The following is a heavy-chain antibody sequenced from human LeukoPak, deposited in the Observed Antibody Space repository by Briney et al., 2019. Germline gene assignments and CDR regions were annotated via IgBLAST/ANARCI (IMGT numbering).Heavy chain of an antibody. CDR1: GGSISSGGYY. D-gene: IGHD2-15*01. CDR3: ARVHSRSDIVVVVAADNWFDP. CDR2: IYYSGST. J-gene: IGHJ5*02. V-gene: IGHV4-31*03. Sequence: SQTLSLTCTVSGGSISSGGYYWSWLRQHPGKGLEWIGYIYYSGSTYYNPSLKSRVTISVDTSKNQFSLKLSSVTAADTALYYCARVHSRSDIVVVVAADNWFDPWGQGTLVTVSS.